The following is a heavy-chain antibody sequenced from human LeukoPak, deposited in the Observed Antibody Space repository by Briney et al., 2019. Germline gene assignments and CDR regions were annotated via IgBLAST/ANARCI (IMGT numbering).Heavy chain of an antibody. CDR3: ARSLRNAFDI. Sequence: GGSLRLSCVASGFTFSAYGMNWVRQAPGKGLEWVSAIVETGDSTYYADSVKGRFTISTDNANNSLYLQINSLRAEDTAVYYCARSLRNAFDIWGQGTMVTVSS. D-gene: IGHD3-3*01. CDR2: IVETGDST. J-gene: IGHJ3*02. CDR1: GFTFSAYG. V-gene: IGHV3-23*01.